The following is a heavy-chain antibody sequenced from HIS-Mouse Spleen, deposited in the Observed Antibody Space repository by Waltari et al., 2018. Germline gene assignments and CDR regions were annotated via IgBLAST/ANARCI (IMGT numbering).Heavy chain of an antibody. CDR2: IYYSGST. J-gene: IGHJ3*02. D-gene: IGHD6-19*01. Sequence: QLQLQESGPGLVKPSETLSLTCTVSGGSISSSSYYWGWIRQPPGKGLEWIGSIYYSGSTYYTPSLKSRVTISVDTSKNQFSLKLSSVTAADTAVYYCARDGGIAVADAFDIWGQGTMVTVSS. CDR3: ARDGGIAVADAFDI. V-gene: IGHV4-39*07. CDR1: GGSISSSSYY.